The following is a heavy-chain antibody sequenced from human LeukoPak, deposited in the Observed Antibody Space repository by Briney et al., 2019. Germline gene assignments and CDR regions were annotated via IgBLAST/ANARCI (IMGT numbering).Heavy chain of an antibody. V-gene: IGHV1-18*04. Sequence: ASVKVSCKASGYTFTSYYMHWVRQAPGQGLEWMGWISAYNGNTNYAQKLQGRVTMTTDTSTSTAYMELRSLRSDDTAVYYCARDLVSGTWNYGYWGQGTLVTVSS. CDR2: ISAYNGNT. J-gene: IGHJ4*02. CDR1: GYTFTSYY. D-gene: IGHD1-7*01. CDR3: ARDLVSGTWNYGY.